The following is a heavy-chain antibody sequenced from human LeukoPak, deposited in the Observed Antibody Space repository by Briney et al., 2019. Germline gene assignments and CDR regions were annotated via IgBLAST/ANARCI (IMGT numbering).Heavy chain of an antibody. V-gene: IGHV4-39*01. Sequence: SETLSLTCTVSGGSISSSSYYWGWIRQPPGKGLEWIGSIYYSGSTYYNPSLKSRVTISVDTSKNQFSLKLSSVTAADTAVYYCARHRIAVAGPRAYYYYYDMDVWGQGTTVTVSS. CDR2: IYYSGST. J-gene: IGHJ6*02. CDR3: ARHRIAVAGPRAYYYYYDMDV. D-gene: IGHD6-19*01. CDR1: GGSISSSSYY.